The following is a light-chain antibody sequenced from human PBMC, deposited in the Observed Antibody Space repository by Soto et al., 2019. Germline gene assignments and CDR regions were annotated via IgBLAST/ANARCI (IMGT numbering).Light chain of an antibody. V-gene: IGLV1-40*01. CDR1: SSNIGAGYD. CDR3: ASWDDTLSAWV. J-gene: IGLJ3*02. Sequence: QSVLTQPPSMSGAPGQRVTLSCTGSSSNIGAGYDVHWYQHLPGTAPKLLLFGNNNRPSGVPDRFSGSKSGTSASLAITGLQADDEAVYFCASWDDTLSAWVFGGGTKVTVL. CDR2: GNN.